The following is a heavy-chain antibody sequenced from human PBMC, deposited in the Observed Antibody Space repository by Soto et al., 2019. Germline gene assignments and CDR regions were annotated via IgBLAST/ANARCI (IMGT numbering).Heavy chain of an antibody. Sequence: PGGSLRLSCVVPGSMFIGYGMHWVRQAPGKGLERVAVIWHDGSEIYYADSVKGRFTISRDNSKNTLYLQMNSLRAEDTAVYYCARNGVEMATIVDYWXQGTLVTVSS. V-gene: IGHV3-33*01. J-gene: IGHJ4*02. D-gene: IGHD5-12*01. CDR1: GSMFIGYG. CDR2: IWHDGSEI. CDR3: ARNGVEMATIVDY.